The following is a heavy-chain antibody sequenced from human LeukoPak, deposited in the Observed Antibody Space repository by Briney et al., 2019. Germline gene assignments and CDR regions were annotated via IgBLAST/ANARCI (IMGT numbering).Heavy chain of an antibody. CDR2: IYHSGST. CDR1: GGSISSSSYY. CDR3: ARGGYYGSGNDFRFDP. V-gene: IGHV4-39*07. D-gene: IGHD3-10*01. J-gene: IGHJ5*02. Sequence: SETLSLTCTVSGGSISSSSYYWGWIRQPPGKRLEWIGSIYHSGSTYYNPSLKSRVTISVDTSKNQFSLKLSSVTASDTAVYYCARGGYYGSGNDFRFDPWGQGTLVTVSS.